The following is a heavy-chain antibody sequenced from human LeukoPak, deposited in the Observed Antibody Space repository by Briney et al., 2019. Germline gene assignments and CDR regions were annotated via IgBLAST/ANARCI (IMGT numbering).Heavy chain of an antibody. CDR1: GGSFSGYY. CDR2: INHSGST. CDR3: ARHRSGWLQSSFDY. D-gene: IGHD5-24*01. Sequence: SETLSLTCAVYGGSFSGYYWSWIRQPPGKGLEWIGEINHSGSTNYNPSLKSRVTISVDTSKNQFSLKLSSVTAADTAVYYCARHRSGWLQSSFDYWGQGTLVTVSS. V-gene: IGHV4-34*01. J-gene: IGHJ4*02.